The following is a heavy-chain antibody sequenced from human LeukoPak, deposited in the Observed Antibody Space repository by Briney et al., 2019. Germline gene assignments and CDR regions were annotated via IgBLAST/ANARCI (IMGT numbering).Heavy chain of an antibody. J-gene: IGHJ4*02. CDR3: ARDEPSPDSTDLDY. V-gene: IGHV3-7*01. D-gene: IGHD2/OR15-2a*01. CDR1: GFTFSSYS. Sequence: GGSLRLSCAASGFTFSSYSMNWVRQAPGKGLQWVANIKRDGSEKYYVDSVKGRFTISRDNSKNTLYLQMNRLRAEDTAVYYCARDEPSPDSTDLDYWGQGTLVTVSS. CDR2: IKRDGSEK.